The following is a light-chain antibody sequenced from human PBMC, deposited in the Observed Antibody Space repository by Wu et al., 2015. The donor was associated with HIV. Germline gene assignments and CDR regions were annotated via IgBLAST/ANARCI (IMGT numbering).Light chain of an antibody. CDR2: KAS. J-gene: IGKJ4*01. CDR3: QQFNFYPLT. V-gene: IGKV1-5*03. Sequence: DIQMTQSPYTLSASVGDRVTITSRASQNINNWLAWYQQKPGKAPKLPISKASSLQSGVPSRFSGSGSGTEFTLTIDSLQPDDFATYYCQQFNFYPLTFGGGTKVDI. CDR1: QNINNW.